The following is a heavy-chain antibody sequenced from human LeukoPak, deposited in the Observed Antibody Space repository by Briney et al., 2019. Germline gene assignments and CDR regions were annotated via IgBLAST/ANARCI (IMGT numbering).Heavy chain of an antibody. CDR1: GGSISSGGYY. Sequence: SETLSLTCTVSGGSISSGGYYWSWIRQHPGEGLEWIGYIYYSGSTYYNPSLKSRVTISVDTSKNQFSLKLSSVTAADTAVYYCARGRGWELPHSRNWFDPWGQGTLVTVSS. J-gene: IGHJ5*02. D-gene: IGHD1-26*01. CDR2: IYYSGST. V-gene: IGHV4-31*03. CDR3: ARGRGWELPHSRNWFDP.